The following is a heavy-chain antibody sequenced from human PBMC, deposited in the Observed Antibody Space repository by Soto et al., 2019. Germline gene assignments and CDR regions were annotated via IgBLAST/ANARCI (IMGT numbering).Heavy chain of an antibody. CDR2: IKSKTGGGKT. J-gene: IGHJ4*02. CDR3: TTMTMVRGVAPADY. CDR1: GFTFSNAW. Sequence: PGGSLRLSCAASGFTFSNAWLSWVRQAPEKGREWVGGIKSKTGGGKTDYAALVKGRFTISRDDSKNTLYLQMNSLKTEDTAAYYCTTMTMVRGVAPADYWGQGTLVTVSS. V-gene: IGHV3-15*01. D-gene: IGHD3-10*01.